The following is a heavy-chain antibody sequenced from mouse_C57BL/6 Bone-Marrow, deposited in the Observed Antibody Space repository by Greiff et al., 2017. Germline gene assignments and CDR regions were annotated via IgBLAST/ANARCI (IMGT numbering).Heavy chain of an antibody. CDR3: ARGGSNYDWYFDG. Sequence: QVQLQQPGAELVMPGASVKLSCKASGYTFTSYWMHWVKQRPGQGLEWIGEIDPSDSYTNYNQKFKGKSTLTVDKSSSTAYMQLSSLTSEDSAVYYCARGGSNYDWYFDGWGTGTTVTVSS. CDR1: GYTFTSYW. CDR2: IDPSDSYT. D-gene: IGHD2-5*01. J-gene: IGHJ1*03. V-gene: IGHV1-69*01.